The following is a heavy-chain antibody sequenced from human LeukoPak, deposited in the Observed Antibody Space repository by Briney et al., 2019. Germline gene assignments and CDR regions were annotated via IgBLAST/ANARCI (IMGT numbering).Heavy chain of an antibody. D-gene: IGHD4-17*01. CDR1: GFSLRTSGMC. Sequence: SGPALVKPTQTLTLTCTFSGFSLRTSGMCVSWIRQPPGKALEWLARIDWDDDKYYSTSLKTRLTISKDTSKNQVVLTMTNMDPVDTATYYCARTMTTVTLGAFDIWGQGTMVTVSS. CDR3: ARTMTTVTLGAFDI. J-gene: IGHJ3*02. CDR2: IDWDDDK. V-gene: IGHV2-70*11.